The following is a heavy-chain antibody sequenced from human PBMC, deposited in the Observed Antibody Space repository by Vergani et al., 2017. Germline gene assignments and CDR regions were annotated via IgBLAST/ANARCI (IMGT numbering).Heavy chain of an antibody. D-gene: IGHD2-2*01. CDR2: ISSSSSYT. Sequence: QVQLVESGGGLVKPGGSLRLSCAASGFTFSDYYMSWIRQAPGKGLEWVSYISSSSSYTNYADSVKGRFTISRDNAKNSLYLQMNSLRAEDTAVYYCARDTPTVLVPAAIYYYYYGMDVWGQGTTVTVSS. CDR1: GFTFSDYY. CDR3: ARDTPTVLVPAAIYYYYYGMDV. V-gene: IGHV3-11*06. J-gene: IGHJ6*02.